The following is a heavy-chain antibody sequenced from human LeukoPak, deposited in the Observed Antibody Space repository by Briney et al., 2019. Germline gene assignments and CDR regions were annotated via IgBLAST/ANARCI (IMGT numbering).Heavy chain of an antibody. CDR2: FHQSVST. CDR1: GDSISSDKW. V-gene: IGHV4-4*02. D-gene: IGHD6-19*01. J-gene: IGHJ4*02. CDR3: AREQWLVPHYFDY. Sequence: SGTLSLTCAVSGDSISSDKWWSWVRQPPGKGLEYIGEFHQSVSTNYNPSLKSRLTISVDKSKNHFSLKLTSVTAADTAVYYCAREQWLVPHYFDYWGQGTLVTVSS.